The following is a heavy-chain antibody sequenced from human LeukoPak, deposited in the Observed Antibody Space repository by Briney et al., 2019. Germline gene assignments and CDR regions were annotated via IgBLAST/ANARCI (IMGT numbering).Heavy chain of an antibody. D-gene: IGHD1-26*01. CDR1: GFTFTRFW. V-gene: IGHV3-7*01. CDR3: VRGGWELDY. J-gene: IGHJ4*02. Sequence: GGSLRLSCAASGFTFTRFWMAWVRRAPGMGLQWVAHIKEDGTEKYYLDSVRGRFTIAKDDANNLLFLQMNSLTAEDTALYYCVRGGWELDYWGQGAPVTVSS. CDR2: IKEDGTEK.